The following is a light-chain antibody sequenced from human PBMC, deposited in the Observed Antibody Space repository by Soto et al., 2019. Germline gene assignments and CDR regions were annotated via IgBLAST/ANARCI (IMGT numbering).Light chain of an antibody. V-gene: IGKV2D-29*01. J-gene: IGKJ1*01. CDR2: EVS. CDR3: MQSLELPRT. Sequence: DIVMTQTPLSLSVTPGQPTSISCKSSQSLLHSDGKTYLSWYLQKPGQPPQLLISEVSNRFSGVPDRFSGSGSGTDFTLKISRVEADDVGVYYCMQSLELPRTFGQGTKLEIK. CDR1: QSLLHSDGKTY.